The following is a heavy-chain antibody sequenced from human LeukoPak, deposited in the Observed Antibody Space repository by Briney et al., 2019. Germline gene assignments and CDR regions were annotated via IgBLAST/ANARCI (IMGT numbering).Heavy chain of an antibody. CDR1: GFTFSSYA. CDR3: AKDIYSSNSIFDY. J-gene: IGHJ4*02. CDR2: ISGSDGST. V-gene: IGHV3-23*01. Sequence: GGSLRLSCAASGFTFSSYAMSWVRQAPGKGLGWVSAISGSDGSTYYADSVKGRFTISRDNSKNTLYLQMNSLRAEDTAVYYCAKDIYSSNSIFDYWGQGTLVAVSS. D-gene: IGHD6-13*01.